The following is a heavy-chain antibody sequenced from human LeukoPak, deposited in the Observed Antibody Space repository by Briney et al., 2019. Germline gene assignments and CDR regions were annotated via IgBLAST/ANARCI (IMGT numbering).Heavy chain of an antibody. Sequence: SETLSLTCTVSGGSISSYYWSWIRRPPGKGLEWIGYIYYSGSTNYNPSLKSRVTISVDTSKNQFSLKLSSVTAADTAVYYCARGAAMIVVGGAFAIWGQGTMVTVSS. CDR2: IYYSGST. CDR1: GGSISSYY. J-gene: IGHJ3*02. V-gene: IGHV4-59*01. D-gene: IGHD3-22*01. CDR3: ARGAAMIVVGGAFAI.